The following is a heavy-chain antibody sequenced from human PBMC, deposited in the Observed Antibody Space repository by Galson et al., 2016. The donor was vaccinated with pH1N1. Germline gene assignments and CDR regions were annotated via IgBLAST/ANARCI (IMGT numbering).Heavy chain of an antibody. Sequence: SLRLSCAASGFTLSGYAMTWVRQAPGKGLQWVSTISSSCSNIYYADSVRGRFTISRDTSKNTLYLQLNSVRAEDTALYYCAKWGNSFYEFDHWGQGALVTVSS. D-gene: IGHD5/OR15-5a*01. J-gene: IGHJ4*02. V-gene: IGHV3-23*01. CDR2: ISSSCSNI. CDR1: GFTLSGYA. CDR3: AKWGNSFYEFDH.